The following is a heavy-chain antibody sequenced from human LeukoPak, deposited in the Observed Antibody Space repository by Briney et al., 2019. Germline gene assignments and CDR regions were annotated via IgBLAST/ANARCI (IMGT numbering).Heavy chain of an antibody. Sequence: GGSLRLSCAASGFTFSDYAMSWVRQAPGKGLEWVSTISDNGGGTYYADSVKGRFTTSRDNSKNTLFLQMNSLRAEVSAVYYCAADRERDPSVYYLVGGQGTLITVSS. D-gene: IGHD3-22*01. CDR3: AADRERDPSVYYLV. V-gene: IGHV3-23*01. CDR1: GFTFSDYA. J-gene: IGHJ4*02. CDR2: ISDNGGGT.